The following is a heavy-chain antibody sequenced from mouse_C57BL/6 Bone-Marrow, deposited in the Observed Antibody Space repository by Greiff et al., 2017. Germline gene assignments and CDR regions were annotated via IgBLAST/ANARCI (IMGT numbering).Heavy chain of an antibody. Sequence: VQLQQPGAELVKPGASVKLSCKASGYTFTSYWMHWVKQRPGQGLEWIGMIHPNSGSTNYNEKFKSKATLTVDKSSSTAYMQLSSLTSEDSAVYYCARSFELGRGFAYWGQGTLVNVSA. CDR1: GYTFTSYW. CDR3: ARSFELGRGFAY. J-gene: IGHJ3*01. V-gene: IGHV1-64*01. CDR2: IHPNSGST. D-gene: IGHD4-1*01.